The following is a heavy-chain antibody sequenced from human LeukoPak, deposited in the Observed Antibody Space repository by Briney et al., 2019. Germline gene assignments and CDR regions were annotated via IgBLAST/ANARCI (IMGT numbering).Heavy chain of an antibody. V-gene: IGHV5-51*01. Sequence: PGESLQISCKAYEYRFSTNWIGWVRQLPGKGLEWMGLIYPGDSQSKYSPSFQGHVTSSADTSRNTAYLQWNSLKASDTAMYYCARYSAGSLDFWGQGTMIYVSS. CDR3: ARYSAGSLDF. CDR2: IYPGDSQS. CDR1: EYRFSTNW. D-gene: IGHD3-10*01. J-gene: IGHJ4*02.